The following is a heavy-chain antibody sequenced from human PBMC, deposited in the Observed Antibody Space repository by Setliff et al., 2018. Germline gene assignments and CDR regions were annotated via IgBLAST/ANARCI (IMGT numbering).Heavy chain of an antibody. D-gene: IGHD3-22*01. CDR3: ARDHYDSSGPLDFDI. V-gene: IGHV4-31*03. CDR2: IYYSGSA. J-gene: IGHJ3*02. CDR1: GGSISSGGYY. Sequence: SETLSLTCTVSGGSISSGGYYWSWIRQHPGKGLEWIGYIYYSGSAYYNPSLKSRVTISVDTSKNQFSLKLSSVTAADTAVYYCARDHYDSSGPLDFDIWGQGTMVTVSS.